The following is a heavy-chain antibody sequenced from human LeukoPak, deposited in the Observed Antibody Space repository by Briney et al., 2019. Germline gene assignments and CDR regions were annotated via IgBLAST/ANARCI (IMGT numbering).Heavy chain of an antibody. Sequence: ASVKVSCKASGYTFTSYGISWVRQAPGQGLEWMGWISAYNGNTNYAQKLQGRVTMTTDTSTSTAYMELSSLRSEDTAVYYCATGPSPYYYDSSGSLGYFDLWGRGTLVTVSS. CDR3: ATGPSPYYYDSSGSLGYFDL. J-gene: IGHJ2*01. CDR1: GYTFTSYG. V-gene: IGHV1-18*01. CDR2: ISAYNGNT. D-gene: IGHD3-22*01.